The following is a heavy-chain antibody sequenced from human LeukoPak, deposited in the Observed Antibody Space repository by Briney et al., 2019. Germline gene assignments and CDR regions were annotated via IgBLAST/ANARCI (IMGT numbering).Heavy chain of an antibody. CDR2: ISYSSSHI. CDR3: ARVLSNYYYMDV. Sequence: GGSLRLSCAASGFTFSSYSMNWVRQAPGKGLEWVSSISYSSSHIYSADSVKGRFTISRDNAKNSLYLQMNNLRAEDTAVYYCARVLSNYYYMDVWGKGTTVTVSS. V-gene: IGHV3-21*01. CDR1: GFTFSSYS. J-gene: IGHJ6*03. D-gene: IGHD6-13*01.